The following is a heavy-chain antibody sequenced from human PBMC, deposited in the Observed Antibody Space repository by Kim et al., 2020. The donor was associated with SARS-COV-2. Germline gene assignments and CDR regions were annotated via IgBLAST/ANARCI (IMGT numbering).Heavy chain of an antibody. V-gene: IGHV3-23*01. D-gene: IGHD5-12*01. Sequence: GGSLRLSCAASGFTFNSHDMSWFRQAPEKGLEWISYIAPSGATFYADSVKGRFTISGDTSKNTVSLQMNSLRAEDTAAYYCARGHVADWGQGTLVTGSS. J-gene: IGHJ1*01. CDR3: ARGHVAD. CDR2: IAPSGAT. CDR1: GFTFNSHD.